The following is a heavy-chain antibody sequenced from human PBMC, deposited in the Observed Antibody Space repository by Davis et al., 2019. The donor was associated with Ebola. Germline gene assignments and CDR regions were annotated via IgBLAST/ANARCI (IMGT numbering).Heavy chain of an antibody. CDR3: ARGGRWLSYDY. Sequence: MPSETLSLTCAVSGGSISSGNWWSWVRQPPGKGLEWIGEIYHSGSTNYNPSLKSRVTISVDTSKNQFSLKLSSVIAADTAVYYCARGGRWLSYDYWGQGTLVTVSS. J-gene: IGHJ4*02. D-gene: IGHD2-15*01. CDR1: GGSISSGNW. V-gene: IGHV4-4*02. CDR2: IYHSGST.